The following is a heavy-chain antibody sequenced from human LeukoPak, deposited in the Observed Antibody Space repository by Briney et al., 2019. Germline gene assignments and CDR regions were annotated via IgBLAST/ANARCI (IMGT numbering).Heavy chain of an antibody. J-gene: IGHJ4*02. D-gene: IGHD3-9*01. CDR3: ATRGKLRYFDWLPPFDY. CDR1: GYTFTSYG. CDR2: ISAYNGNT. V-gene: IGHV1-18*04. Sequence: ASVRVSCKASGYTFTSYGISWVRQAPGQGLEWMGWISAYNGNTNYAQKLQGRVTMTTDTSTSTAYMELRSLRSDDTAVYYCATRGKLRYFDWLPPFDYWGQGTLVTVSS.